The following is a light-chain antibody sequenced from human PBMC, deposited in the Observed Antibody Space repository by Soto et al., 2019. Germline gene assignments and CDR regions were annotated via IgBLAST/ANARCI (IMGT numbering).Light chain of an antibody. CDR3: QSYDSSLSGSNYV. CDR2: GNS. J-gene: IGLJ1*01. V-gene: IGLV1-40*01. Sequence: QSVLTQPPSVSVAPGQRVTISCTGSSSNIGAGYDVHWYQQLPGTAPKLLIYGNSNRPSGVPDRFSGSKSGTSASLAITGLQAEDEADYYCQSYDSSLSGSNYVFGTGTKLTVL. CDR1: SSNIGAGYD.